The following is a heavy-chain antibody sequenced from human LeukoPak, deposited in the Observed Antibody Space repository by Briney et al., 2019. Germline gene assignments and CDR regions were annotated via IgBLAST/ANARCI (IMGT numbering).Heavy chain of an antibody. CDR1: GGSFSGYY. CDR2: INHSGST. J-gene: IGHJ4*02. V-gene: IGHV4-34*01. CDR3: ARVRSRYYYDSSGYYDYFDY. Sequence: SETLSLTCAVYGGSFSGYYWSWIRQPPGKGLEWIGEINHSGSTNYNPSLRSRVTISVDTSKNQFSLKLSPVTAADTAVYYCARVRSRYYYDSSGYYDYFDYWGQGTLVTVSS. D-gene: IGHD3-22*01.